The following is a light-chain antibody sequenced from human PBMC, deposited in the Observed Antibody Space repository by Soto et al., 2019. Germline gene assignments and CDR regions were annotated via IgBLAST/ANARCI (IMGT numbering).Light chain of an antibody. V-gene: IGKV3-15*01. Sequence: MVVTQCPATLSVSPGERATLSCRASQSVSSNLAWYQQKPGQAPRLLIYGASTRATGIPARFSGSGSGTEFTLTISSLQSEDFAVYYCQQYNNWPPLFTFGPGTKVDIK. CDR3: QQYNNWPPLFT. CDR1: QSVSSN. CDR2: GAS. J-gene: IGKJ3*01.